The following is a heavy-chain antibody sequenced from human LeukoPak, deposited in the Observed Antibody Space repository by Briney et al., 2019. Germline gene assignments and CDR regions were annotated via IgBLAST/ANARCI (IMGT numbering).Heavy chain of an antibody. CDR2: IYHGGNT. J-gene: IGHJ4*02. CDR1: GGSISTSNW. Sequence: PSGTLSLTCAVSGGSISTSNWWSWVRQPPGKGLEWIGEIYHGGNTNYNPSLKSRVTISVDKSKNQLSLNLRVVTAADTAVYYCARGAPIVGATTLDYWGQGTLVTVSS. D-gene: IGHD1-26*01. V-gene: IGHV4-4*02. CDR3: ARGAPIVGATTLDY.